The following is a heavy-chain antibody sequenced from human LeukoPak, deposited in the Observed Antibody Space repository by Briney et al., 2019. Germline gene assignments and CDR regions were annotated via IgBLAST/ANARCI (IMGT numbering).Heavy chain of an antibody. J-gene: IGHJ4*02. D-gene: IGHD4-11*01. V-gene: IGHV3-30*03. CDR3: ARDDRDSNYDGEVY. CDR1: GFTFSSYG. CDR2: ISYDGSNK. Sequence: GGSLRLSCAASGFTFSSYGMHWVRQAPGKGLEWVAVISYDGSNKYYADSVKGRFTISRDNSKNTLYLQMNSLRAEDTAVYYCARDDRDSNYDGEVYWGQGTLVTVSS.